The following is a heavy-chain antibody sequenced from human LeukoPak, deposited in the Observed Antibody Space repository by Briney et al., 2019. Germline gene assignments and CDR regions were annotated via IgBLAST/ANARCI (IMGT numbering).Heavy chain of an antibody. V-gene: IGHV1-2*02. D-gene: IGHD6-19*01. J-gene: IGHJ6*02. CDR1: GYTFTGYY. CDR2: INPNSGGT. CDR3: ARDLRGIAVAGSYYYGMDV. Sequence: ASVKVSCKASGYTFTGYYMHWVRQAPGQGLEWMGWINPNSGGTNYAQKFQGRVTMTRDTSASTAYMELSSLRSEDTAVYYCARDLRGIAVAGSYYYGMDVWGQGTTVTVSS.